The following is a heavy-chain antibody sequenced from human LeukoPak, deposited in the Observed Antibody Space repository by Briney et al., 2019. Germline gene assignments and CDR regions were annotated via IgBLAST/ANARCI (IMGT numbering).Heavy chain of an antibody. D-gene: IGHD4-17*01. J-gene: IGHJ4*02. V-gene: IGHV4-61*02. CDR2: IYTSGST. CDR3: ARDPDGDYAYFDY. CDR1: GGFISSGSYY. Sequence: SETLSLTCTVSGGFISSGSYYWSWIRQPAGKGLEWIGRIYTSGSTNYNPSLKSRVTISVDTYKNQFSLKLSSVTAADTAVYYCARDPDGDYAYFDYWGQGTLVTVSS.